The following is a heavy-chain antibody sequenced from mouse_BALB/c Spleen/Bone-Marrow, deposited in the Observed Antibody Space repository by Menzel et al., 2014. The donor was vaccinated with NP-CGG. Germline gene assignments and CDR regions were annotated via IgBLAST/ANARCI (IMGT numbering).Heavy chain of an antibody. Sequence: DVKLQESGGGLVQPGGSLRLSCATSGFTFTDYYMSWVRQPPGRLLEWLGFIRNKANGYTTEYSASVKGRFTISRDNSQSILYLQMNTLRAEDSATYYCARGGNDLDYWGQGTTLTVSS. CDR3: ARGGNDLDY. V-gene: IGHV7-3*02. J-gene: IGHJ2*01. CDR1: GFTFTDYY. D-gene: IGHD2-3*01. CDR2: IRNKANGYTT.